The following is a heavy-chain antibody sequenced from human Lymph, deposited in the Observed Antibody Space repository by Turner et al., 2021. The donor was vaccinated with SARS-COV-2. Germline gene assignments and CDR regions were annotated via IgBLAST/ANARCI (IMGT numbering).Heavy chain of an antibody. CDR3: ARGTGAADY. Sequence: EVQLVESGGGVVRPGGSLRLSCAASGFTFDDYGMRWVRQAPGRGLEWGSNIMWNGGSTGYADSVKGRFTISRDNAKNSRYLQVNSLRAEDTALYHCARGTGAADYWGQGTLVTVSS. V-gene: IGHV3-20*01. J-gene: IGHJ4*02. D-gene: IGHD7-27*01. CDR2: IMWNGGST. CDR1: GFTFDDYG.